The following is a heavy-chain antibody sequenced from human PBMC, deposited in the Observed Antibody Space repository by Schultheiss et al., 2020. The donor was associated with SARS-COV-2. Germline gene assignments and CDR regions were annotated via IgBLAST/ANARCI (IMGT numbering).Heavy chain of an antibody. CDR2: IYTSGST. CDR3: VRSEMPPHRGYSYGTGVGYFDY. D-gene: IGHD5-18*01. J-gene: IGHJ4*02. V-gene: IGHV4-61*08. Sequence: SETLSLTCAVSGGSISSGGYSWSWIRQPPGKGLEWIGRIYTSGSTNYNPSLKSRVTISVDTSKNQFSLKLSSVTAADTAVYYCVRSEMPPHRGYSYGTGVGYFDYWGQGTLVTVSS. CDR1: GGSISSGGYS.